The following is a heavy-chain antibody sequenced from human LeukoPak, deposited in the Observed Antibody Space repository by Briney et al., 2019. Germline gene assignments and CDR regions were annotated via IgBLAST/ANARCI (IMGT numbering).Heavy chain of an antibody. V-gene: IGHV3-9*01. CDR1: GFTFDDYA. J-gene: IGHJ3*02. D-gene: IGHD6-19*01. Sequence: GGSLRLSCAASGFTFDDYAMHWVRQAPGKGLEWVSGISWNSGSIGYADSVKGRFTISRDNAKNSLYLQMNSLRAEDTALYYCAKDRSSGWYGRDDAFDIWGQRTMVTVSS. CDR2: ISWNSGSI. CDR3: AKDRSSGWYGRDDAFDI.